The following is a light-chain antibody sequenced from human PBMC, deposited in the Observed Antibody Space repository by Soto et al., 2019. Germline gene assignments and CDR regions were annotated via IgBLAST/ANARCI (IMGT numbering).Light chain of an antibody. CDR2: DNN. Sequence: QSVLTQSPSVSAAPGQKVTISCSGSSSNIGNNYVSWYQQLPGTAPKLLIYDNNKRPSGIPDRFSGSKSGNTASLTVSGLQAEDEADYYCASYGGRDDMIFGGGTKLTVL. CDR3: ASYGGRDDMI. CDR1: SSNIGNNY. J-gene: IGLJ2*01. V-gene: IGLV1-51*01.